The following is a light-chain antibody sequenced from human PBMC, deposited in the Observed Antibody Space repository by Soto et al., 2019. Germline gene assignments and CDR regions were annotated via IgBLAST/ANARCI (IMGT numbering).Light chain of an antibody. CDR3: QSYDSSLSGCV. J-gene: IGLJ2*01. CDR1: SSNIGAGYD. CDR2: GNS. V-gene: IGLV1-40*01. Sequence: QSVLTQPPSVSGAPGQRVTISCTGSSSNIGAGYDVHWYQQLPGTAPKLLIYGNSNRPSGVPDRFSGSKSGTSASLAITGLQXEDEADYYCQSYDSSLSGCVFGGGTKVTVL.